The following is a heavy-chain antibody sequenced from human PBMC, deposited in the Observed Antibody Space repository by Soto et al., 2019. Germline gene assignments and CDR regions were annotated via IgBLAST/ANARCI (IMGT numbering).Heavy chain of an antibody. V-gene: IGHV3-33*01. J-gene: IGHJ4*02. Sequence: QVQLVESGGGVVQPGRSLRLSCAASEFTFRSYGMHWVRQAPGKGLEWVAVIWYDGSDKYYGDSVRGRFTISRDNSKNTLYLQMSSLRAEDTAVYYCARGYYRGNYRGPFDSWGQGTLVTVSS. CDR1: EFTFRSYG. CDR2: IWYDGSDK. CDR3: ARGYYRGNYRGPFDS. D-gene: IGHD1-26*01.